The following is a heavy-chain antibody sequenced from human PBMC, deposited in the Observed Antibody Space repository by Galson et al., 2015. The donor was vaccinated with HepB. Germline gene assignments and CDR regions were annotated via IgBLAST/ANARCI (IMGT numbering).Heavy chain of an antibody. V-gene: IGHV2-70*04. CDR2: IDWDDDK. CDR1: GFSLTTSGMR. D-gene: IGHD1/OR15-1a*01. CDR3: ANRRGTTIPGAFDI. Sequence: PALVIPTQTLTLTCTFSGFSLTTSGMRVSWIRQPPGKALEWLARIDWDDDKFYSTSLKTRLTISKDTSKTQVVLTMNNMAPVDTGTYCCANRRGTTIPGAFDIWGQGTLVTVSS. J-gene: IGHJ3*02.